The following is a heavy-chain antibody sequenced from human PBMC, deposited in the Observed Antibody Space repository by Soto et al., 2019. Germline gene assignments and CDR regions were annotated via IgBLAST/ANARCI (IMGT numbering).Heavy chain of an antibody. CDR2: IYYSGST. J-gene: IGHJ5*02. V-gene: IGHV4-30-4*01. CDR1: GGSISSGDYY. Sequence: QVQLQESGPGLLKPSQTLSLTCTVSGGSISSGDYYWSWLRQPPGKGLEWIGYIYYSGSTYYNPSLKSRVTISVDTSKNQFSLKVSSVTAADTAVYYCGRAPYSSSSVWFDPWGQGTMVTVSS. D-gene: IGHD6-6*01. CDR3: GRAPYSSSSVWFDP.